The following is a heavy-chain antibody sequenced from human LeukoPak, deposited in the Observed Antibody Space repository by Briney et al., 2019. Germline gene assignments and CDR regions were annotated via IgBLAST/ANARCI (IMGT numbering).Heavy chain of an antibody. CDR2: IKEDGSET. Sequence: PGGSLRLSCVASAFAFSSNWMSWVRQAPGKGPEVVSSIKEDGSETYYVDSVKGRFTISRDNAKNSLYLQMNSLRAEDTAVYYCARDLHPRYYLPDYWGQGSLVTVSS. J-gene: IGHJ4*02. D-gene: IGHD1-26*01. CDR3: ARDLHPRYYLPDY. CDR1: AFAFSSNW. V-gene: IGHV3-7*04.